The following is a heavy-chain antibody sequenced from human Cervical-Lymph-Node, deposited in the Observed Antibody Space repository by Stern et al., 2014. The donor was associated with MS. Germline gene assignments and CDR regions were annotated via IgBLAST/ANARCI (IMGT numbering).Heavy chain of an antibody. CDR3: ARISLGSGIDY. CDR1: ENTFTGYY. CDR2: INPNSGAT. D-gene: IGHD1-26*01. V-gene: IGHV1-2*02. J-gene: IGHJ4*02. Sequence: VQLEESGAEVKKPGASVKVTCKTSENTFTGYYIHWVRQAPGQGLEWMVWINPNSGATNYAQRFQDRVSLTSDTSNSLAYMELDRLTSGDTAVYYCARISLGSGIDYWGQGSLVTVSS.